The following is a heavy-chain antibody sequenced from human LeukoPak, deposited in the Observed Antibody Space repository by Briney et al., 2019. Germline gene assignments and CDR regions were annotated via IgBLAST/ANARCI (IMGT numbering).Heavy chain of an antibody. Sequence: SETLSLTCTVSGGSISSSSYYWGWIRQPPGKGLEWIGSIYYSGSTYYNPSLKSRVTISVDTSKNQFSLKLSSVTAADTAVYYCASIPTFIIAARPTYYFDYWGQGTLVTVSS. CDR1: GGSISSSSYY. CDR2: IYYSGST. V-gene: IGHV4-39*07. D-gene: IGHD6-6*01. J-gene: IGHJ4*02. CDR3: ASIPTFIIAARPTYYFDY.